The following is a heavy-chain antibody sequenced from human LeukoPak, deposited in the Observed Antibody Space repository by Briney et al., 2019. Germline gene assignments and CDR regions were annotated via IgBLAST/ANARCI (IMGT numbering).Heavy chain of an antibody. J-gene: IGHJ3*02. Sequence: PSETLSLTCTVSGGSISSGSYYWSWIRQPAGKGLEWIGRIYTSGSANYNPSLKSRVTISVDTSKNQFSLKLSSVTAADTAVYYCARVRPSAYGDYGDAFDIWCKGTMVTVSS. CDR3: ARVRPSAYGDYGDAFDI. CDR1: GGSISSGSYY. D-gene: IGHD4-17*01. V-gene: IGHV4-61*02. CDR2: IYTSGSA.